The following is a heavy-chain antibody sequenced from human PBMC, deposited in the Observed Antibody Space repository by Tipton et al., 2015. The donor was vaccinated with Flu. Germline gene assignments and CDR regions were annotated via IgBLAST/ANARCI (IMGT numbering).Heavy chain of an antibody. CDR3: ARGDGHDYVWGSYRYSNTGY. CDR1: GFTFSSYW. J-gene: IGHJ4*02. V-gene: IGHV3-21*01. Sequence: SLRLSCAASGFTFSSYWMSWVRQAPGKGLEWVSSISSSSSYIYYADSVKGRFTISRDNAKNSLYLQMNSLRAEDTAMYYCARGDGHDYVWGSYRYSNTGYWGQGTLVTVSS. D-gene: IGHD3-16*02. CDR2: ISSSSSYI.